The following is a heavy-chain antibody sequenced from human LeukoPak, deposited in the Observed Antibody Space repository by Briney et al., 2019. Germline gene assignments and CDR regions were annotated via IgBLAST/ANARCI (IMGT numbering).Heavy chain of an antibody. CDR2: INPSGGRT. Sequence: ASVRVSCKASGYTFTSYYMHWVRQAPGQGLEWMGIINPSGGRTSYAQKFQGRGTVTRDTSTSTVYMELNSLRSEDTAVYYCARGHIAVAGDFDYWGQGTLVTVSS. J-gene: IGHJ4*02. CDR1: GYTFTSYY. D-gene: IGHD6-19*01. V-gene: IGHV1-46*01. CDR3: ARGHIAVAGDFDY.